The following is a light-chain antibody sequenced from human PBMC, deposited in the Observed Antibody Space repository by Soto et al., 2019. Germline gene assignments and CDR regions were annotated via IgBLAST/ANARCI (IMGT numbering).Light chain of an antibody. CDR3: SSYTDSAAYV. CDR1: SSDVGTYNF. V-gene: IGLV2-14*03. J-gene: IGLJ1*01. Sequence: QSALTQPASVSGSPGQSITISCTGTSSDVGTYNFVSWYQQHPGKAPKLMIYDVRDRPSGVSNCFSGSKSGNTASLIISGLQAEDEADYYCSSYTDSAAYVFGSGTKLTVL. CDR2: DVR.